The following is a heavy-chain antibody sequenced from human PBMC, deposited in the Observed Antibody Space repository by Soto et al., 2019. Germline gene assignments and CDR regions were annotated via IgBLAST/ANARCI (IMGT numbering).Heavy chain of an antibody. CDR1: GGSISSGGYS. CDR2: IYHSGST. J-gene: IGHJ4*02. D-gene: IGHD4-17*01. Sequence: QLQLQESGSGLVKPSQTLSLTCAVSGGSISSGGYSWSWIRQPPGKGLEWIGYIYHSGSTCYNPSLKSRVTISVDRSKNQFSLKLSSVTAADTAVYYCARGVTTVTTIDYWGQGTLVTVSS. CDR3: ARGVTTVTTIDY. V-gene: IGHV4-30-2*01.